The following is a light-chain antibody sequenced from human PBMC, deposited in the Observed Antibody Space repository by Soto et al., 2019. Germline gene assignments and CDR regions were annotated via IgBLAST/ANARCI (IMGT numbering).Light chain of an antibody. CDR3: QQSYSIPIT. J-gene: IGKJ5*01. CDR2: AAS. Sequence: DIQMTQSPSSLSASVGDRVTITCRASQSINTYLNWYQQKPGKAPKFLIYAASSLQSGVPSRFSGSGSGTDFTLTISSLQTEDFATYYCQQSYSIPITFGQGTRLEIK. CDR1: QSINTY. V-gene: IGKV1-39*01.